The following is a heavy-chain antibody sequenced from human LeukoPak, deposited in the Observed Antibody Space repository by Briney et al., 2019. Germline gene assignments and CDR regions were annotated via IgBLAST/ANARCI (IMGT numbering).Heavy chain of an antibody. Sequence: GGSLRLSCAASRFTFSSYDMSWVRQAPGKGLEWVSGISDSGSSTYYADSVKGRSTISRDNSKNTLYLQMNSLRAEDTAVYHCAKDPTFYNYWGQGTLVTVSS. CDR2: ISDSGSST. D-gene: IGHD3-10*01. CDR1: RFTFSSYD. V-gene: IGHV3-23*01. J-gene: IGHJ4*02. CDR3: AKDPTFYNY.